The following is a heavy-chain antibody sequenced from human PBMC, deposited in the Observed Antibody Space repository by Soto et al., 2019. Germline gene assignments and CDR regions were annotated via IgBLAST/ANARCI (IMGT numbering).Heavy chain of an antibody. CDR1: GGTFSSYA. CDR2: IIPIFGTA. V-gene: IGHV1-69*01. CDR3: ATSRYGDYPRYYYGMDV. Sequence: QVQLVQSGAEVKKPGSSVKVSCKASGGTFSSYAISWVRQAPGQGLEWMGGIIPIFGTANYAQKFQGRVTITADESTSTAYMELSSLRSEDTAVYYCATSRYGDYPRYYYGMDVWGQWTTVTVSS. D-gene: IGHD4-17*01. J-gene: IGHJ6*02.